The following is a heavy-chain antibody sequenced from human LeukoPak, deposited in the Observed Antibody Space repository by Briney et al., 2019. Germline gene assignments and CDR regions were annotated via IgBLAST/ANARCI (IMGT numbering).Heavy chain of an antibody. CDR1: GDSISSYY. CDR3: ARDRDIYCTNGVCYNRDFDL. V-gene: IGHV4-59*13. J-gene: IGHJ2*01. Sequence: PSETLSLTCTVSGDSISSYYCSWVRQPPGKGLEWIGYISSSGGTEYNPSLKSRVTISVDTSTNQSYLKLSSVTAADTAVYYCARDRDIYCTNGVCYNRDFDLWGRGTLVTVSS. CDR2: ISSSGGT. D-gene: IGHD2-8*01.